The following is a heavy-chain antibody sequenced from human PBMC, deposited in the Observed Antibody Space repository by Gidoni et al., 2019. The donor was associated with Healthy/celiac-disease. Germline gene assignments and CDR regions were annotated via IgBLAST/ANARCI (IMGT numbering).Heavy chain of an antibody. CDR1: GGSFSGYY. Sequence: QVQLQQWGAGLLTPSETLSLTCAVYGGSFSGYYWSWIRQPPGKGLEWIGEINHSGSTNYNPSLKSRVTISVDTSKNQFSLKLSSVTAADTAVYYCARGIKGTLYYYYYMDVWGKGTTVTVSS. J-gene: IGHJ6*03. CDR3: ARGIKGTLYYYYYMDV. V-gene: IGHV4-34*01. D-gene: IGHD1-1*01. CDR2: INHSGST.